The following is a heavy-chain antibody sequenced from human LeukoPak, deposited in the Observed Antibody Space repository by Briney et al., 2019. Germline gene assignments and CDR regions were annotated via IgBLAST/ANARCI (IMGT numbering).Heavy chain of an antibody. Sequence: ASVKVSCKASGYTFTSYGISWVRQAPGQGLEWMGWISAYNGNTNYAQKLQGRVTMTTDTSTSTAYMELGSLRSDDTAVYYCARAIAVAGTFGAFDIWGQGTMVTVSS. V-gene: IGHV1-18*01. J-gene: IGHJ3*02. CDR1: GYTFTSYG. CDR3: ARAIAVAGTFGAFDI. D-gene: IGHD6-19*01. CDR2: ISAYNGNT.